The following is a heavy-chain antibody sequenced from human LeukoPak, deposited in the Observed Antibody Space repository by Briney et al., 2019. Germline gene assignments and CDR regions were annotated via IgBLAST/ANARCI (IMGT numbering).Heavy chain of an antibody. J-gene: IGHJ6*03. V-gene: IGHV3-66*02. Sequence: GGSLTLSCAASGFTVSSNYMSWVRQAPGKGREWVAVVYSVGSKYYADSVKGRFTISRNNSKNTLYLQMNSLRAEETAVYYCARIYKGYSYGYEVGTGHYYYMDVWGKGTTVTVSS. D-gene: IGHD5-18*01. CDR2: VYSVGSK. CDR1: GFTVSSNY. CDR3: ARIYKGYSYGYEVGTGHYYYMDV.